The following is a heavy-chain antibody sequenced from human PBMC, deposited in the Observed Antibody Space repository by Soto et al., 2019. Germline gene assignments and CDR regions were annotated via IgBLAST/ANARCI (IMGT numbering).Heavy chain of an antibody. CDR2: ISSSSSYT. Sequence: QVQLVESGGGLVKPGGSLRLSCAASGFTFSDYYMSWIRQAPGKGLEWVSYISSSSSYTNYADSVKGRFTISRDNAKNSLYLQMNSLRAEDTAVYYCAREMSGWYDWYFDLWGRGTLVTVSS. D-gene: IGHD6-19*01. CDR1: GFTFSDYY. V-gene: IGHV3-11*06. J-gene: IGHJ2*01. CDR3: AREMSGWYDWYFDL.